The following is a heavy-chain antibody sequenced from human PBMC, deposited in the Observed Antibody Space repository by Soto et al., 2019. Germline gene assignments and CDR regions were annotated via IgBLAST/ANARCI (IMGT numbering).Heavy chain of an antibody. D-gene: IGHD1-1*01. CDR3: VRDGTKTLRDWFDP. CDR2: IYATGTT. CDR1: GPYLSCFH. J-gene: IGHJ5*02. Sequence: SEIESLTCAFSGPYLSCFHCILLRTSAGKGLEWIGRIYATGTTDYNPSLKSRVMMSVDTSKKQFSLKLRSVTAADTAVYYCVRDGTKTLRDWFDPWGQGIEVTGSS. V-gene: IGHV4-4*07.